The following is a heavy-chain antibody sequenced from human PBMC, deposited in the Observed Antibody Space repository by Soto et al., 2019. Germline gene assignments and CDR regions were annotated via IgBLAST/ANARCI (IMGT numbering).Heavy chain of an antibody. CDR3: ARDREGGWLVISHYFDY. CDR2: IYYSGST. V-gene: IGHV4-59*12. CDR1: GGSISSYY. Sequence: PSETLSLTCTVSGGSISSYYWSWIRQPPGKGLEWIGYIYYSGSTNYNPSLKSRVTISVDTSKNQFSLKLSSVTAADTAVYYCARDREGGWLVISHYFDYWGQGTLVTVSS. J-gene: IGHJ4*02. D-gene: IGHD6-19*01.